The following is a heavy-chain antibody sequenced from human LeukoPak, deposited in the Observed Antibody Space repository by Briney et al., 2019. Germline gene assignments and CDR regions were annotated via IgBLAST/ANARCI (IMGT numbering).Heavy chain of an antibody. J-gene: IGHJ4*02. CDR3: AKDRSGYDYYGQFYFDC. CDR2: ISGSGGST. V-gene: IGHV3-23*01. CDR1: GFTFSSYA. D-gene: IGHD5-12*01. Sequence: GGSLRLSCAASGFTFSSYAMSWVRQAPGKGLEWVSGISGSGGSTYYADSVKGRFTISRDNSKNTLYLQMNSLRAEDTAIYYCAKDRSGYDYYGQFYFDCWGQGTLVTVSS.